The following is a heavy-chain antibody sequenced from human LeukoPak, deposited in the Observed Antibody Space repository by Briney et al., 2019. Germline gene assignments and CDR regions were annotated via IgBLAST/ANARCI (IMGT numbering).Heavy chain of an antibody. CDR1: GFTFNSYA. Sequence: GGALRLSCVASGFTFNSYAMHWVRQAPGKGLEWLAVISYDGSNKYYADSVKGRFTISRDNSKNTLYLQMNSLRAEDTAVYYCAKEQFIALDAFDIWGQGTMVTVSS. CDR3: AKEQFIALDAFDI. D-gene: IGHD6-13*01. J-gene: IGHJ3*02. V-gene: IGHV3-30-3*01. CDR2: ISYDGSNK.